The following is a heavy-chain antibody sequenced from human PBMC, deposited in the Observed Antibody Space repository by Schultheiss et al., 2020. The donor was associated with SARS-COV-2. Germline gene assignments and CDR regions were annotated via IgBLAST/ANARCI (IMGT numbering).Heavy chain of an antibody. CDR1: GYTFTTYD. Sequence: ASVKVSCKASGYTFTTYDIHWVRQAPGQGLEWMGWMNPYSGNTGYAQTLQDRVSMTRDTSINTAYMDLSSLRSEDTAVYYCVRDGSSFWGLSYWGQGTLVTVSS. J-gene: IGHJ4*02. CDR2: MNPYSGNT. D-gene: IGHD3-16*02. CDR3: VRDGSSFWGLSY. V-gene: IGHV1-8*01.